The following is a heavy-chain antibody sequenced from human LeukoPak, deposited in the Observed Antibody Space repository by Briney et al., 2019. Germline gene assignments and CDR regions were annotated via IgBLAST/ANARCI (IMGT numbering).Heavy chain of an antibody. V-gene: IGHV3-21*04. J-gene: IGHJ4*02. Sequence: GVSLRLSCAASGFTFSSYSMNWVRQAPGKGLEWVSSISSSSSYIYYADSVKGRFTISRDNAKNSLYLQMNSLRAEDTAVYYCARGSSGTYGDPWGSDYWGQGTLVTVSS. CDR2: ISSSSSYI. D-gene: IGHD4-17*01. CDR3: ARGSSGTYGDPWGSDY. CDR1: GFTFSSYS.